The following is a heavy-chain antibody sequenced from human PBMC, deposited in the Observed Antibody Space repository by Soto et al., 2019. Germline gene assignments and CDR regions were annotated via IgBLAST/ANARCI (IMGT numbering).Heavy chain of an antibody. CDR1: GFTFSSYA. Sequence: GGSLRLSCEASGFTFSSYALSWVRQTPGKGLEWVSTISDSGSTYYADSVKGRFTISRDNSKNTLYLQMNSLRAEDTAIYYCAKVWGGNGYCTRTSCLYYFDYWGQGTLVTVSS. V-gene: IGHV3-23*01. D-gene: IGHD2-2*03. CDR2: ISDSGST. J-gene: IGHJ4*02. CDR3: AKVWGGNGYCTRTSCLYYFDY.